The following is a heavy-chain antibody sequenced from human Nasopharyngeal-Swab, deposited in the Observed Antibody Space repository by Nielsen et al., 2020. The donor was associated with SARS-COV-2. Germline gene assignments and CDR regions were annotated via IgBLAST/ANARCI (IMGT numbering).Heavy chain of an antibody. CDR3: ARDRQQQLVLGYFDL. Sequence: SETLSLTCTVSGGSIRSRSYYWGWIRQPPGKGLEWIGSIYYSGSTYYNPSLKSRVTISVDTSKNQFSLKLSSVTAADTAVYYCARDRQQQLVLGYFDLWGRGTLVTVSS. CDR1: GGSIRSRSYY. V-gene: IGHV4-39*07. D-gene: IGHD6-13*01. J-gene: IGHJ2*01. CDR2: IYYSGST.